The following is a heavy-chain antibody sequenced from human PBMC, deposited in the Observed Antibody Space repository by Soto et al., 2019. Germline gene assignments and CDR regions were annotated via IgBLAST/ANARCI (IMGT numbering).Heavy chain of an antibody. J-gene: IGHJ4*02. D-gene: IGHD4-17*01. CDR1: GYTFTSYG. CDR3: ARIYMTTVTSYFDY. V-gene: IGHV1-18*01. Sequence: GASVKVSCKASGYTFTSYGISWVRQAPGQGLEWMGWISAYNGNTNYAQKLQGRVTMTTDTSTSTAYMELRSLRSDDTAVYYCARIYMTTVTSYFDYWGQGTLVTVSS. CDR2: ISAYNGNT.